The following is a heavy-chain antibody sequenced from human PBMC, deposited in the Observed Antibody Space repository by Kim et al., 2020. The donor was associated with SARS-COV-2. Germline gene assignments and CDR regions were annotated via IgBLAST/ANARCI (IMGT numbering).Heavy chain of an antibody. V-gene: IGHV1-69*04. D-gene: IGHD4-17*01. Sequence: FQGRVTITADKSTSTAYMELSSLRSEDTAVYYCARGETTVTTKYYYGMDVWGQGTTVTVSS. CDR3: ARGETTVTTKYYYGMDV. J-gene: IGHJ6*02.